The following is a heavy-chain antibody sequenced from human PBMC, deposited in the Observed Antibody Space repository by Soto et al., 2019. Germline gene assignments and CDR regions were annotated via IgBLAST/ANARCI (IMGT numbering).Heavy chain of an antibody. Sequence: QVQLQESGPGQVKPSETLSLKCTISGGPISVYYWSWIRQPPGQALEWIGYIYDSGSPYYNPSLRSRVIISADTSKNQISLELTSATAADTAVYYCARGVGSSPPRYWGRGTLVTVSS. D-gene: IGHD1-26*01. CDR1: GGPISVYY. V-gene: IGHV4-59*01. CDR3: ARGVGSSPPRY. J-gene: IGHJ4*02. CDR2: IYDSGSP.